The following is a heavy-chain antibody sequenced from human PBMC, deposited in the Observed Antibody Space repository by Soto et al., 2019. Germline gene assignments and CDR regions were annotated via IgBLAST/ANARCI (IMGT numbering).Heavy chain of an antibody. Sequence: EVQLVESGGGLVQPGRSLRLSCAASGFIFNEYAMHWVRQAPGKGLEWVSGISFNSGSIGYADSVQGRFIISRDNAKSALFLQMNSLRPDDTAFYFCAKDIPYGLPLHYYSGMDVWGQGTTVTVSS. CDR1: GFIFNEYA. D-gene: IGHD3-10*01. CDR3: AKDIPYGLPLHYYSGMDV. CDR2: ISFNSGSI. J-gene: IGHJ6*02. V-gene: IGHV3-9*01.